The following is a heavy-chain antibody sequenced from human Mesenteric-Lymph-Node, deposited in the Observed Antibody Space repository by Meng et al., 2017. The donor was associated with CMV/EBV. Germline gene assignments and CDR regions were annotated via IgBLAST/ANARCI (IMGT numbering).Heavy chain of an antibody. CDR3: ARLHSSSSGFDY. J-gene: IGHJ4*02. Sequence: GESLKISCAASGFTFSSYGMHWVRQAPGKGLEWVAFIRYDGSNKYYADSVKGRFTISRDNSKNTLYLQMNSLRAEDTAVYYCARLHSSSSGFDYWGQGTLVTVSS. CDR2: IRYDGSNK. V-gene: IGHV3-30*02. CDR1: GFTFSSYG. D-gene: IGHD6-6*01.